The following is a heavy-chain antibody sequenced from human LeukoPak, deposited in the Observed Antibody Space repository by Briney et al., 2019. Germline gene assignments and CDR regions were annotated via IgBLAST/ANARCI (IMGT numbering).Heavy chain of an antibody. Sequence: PGGSLRLSCAASGFTFSSYSMNWVRQAPGKGLEWVSSISSSSSYIYYADSVKGRFTISRDNAKNSLYLQMNSLRAEDTAVYYCAKDQGCSSTSCYHYYYYYYMDVWGKGTTVTVSS. CDR3: AKDQGCSSTSCYHYYYYYYMDV. CDR2: ISSSSSYI. J-gene: IGHJ6*03. V-gene: IGHV3-21*01. D-gene: IGHD2-2*01. CDR1: GFTFSSYS.